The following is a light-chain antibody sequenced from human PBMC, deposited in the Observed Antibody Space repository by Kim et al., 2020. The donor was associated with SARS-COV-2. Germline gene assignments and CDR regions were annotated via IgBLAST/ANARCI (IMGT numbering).Light chain of an antibody. Sequence: PGERYSISCSASQTIGKNLAWYQQKPGQAPWLLIYAACTRATGVPARFSGSGFGTEFTLTITSLQSEDFAVYYCQQFKNWHPSLTFGGGTKVDIK. J-gene: IGKJ4*02. CDR2: AAC. CDR3: QQFKNWHPSLT. V-gene: IGKV3-15*01. CDR1: QTIGKN.